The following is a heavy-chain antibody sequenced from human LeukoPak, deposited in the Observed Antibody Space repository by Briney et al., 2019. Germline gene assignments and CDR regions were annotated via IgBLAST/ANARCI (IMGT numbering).Heavy chain of an antibody. J-gene: IGHJ4*02. CDR2: IIPILGIA. D-gene: IGHD1-26*01. CDR3: AREGEIGVGASYY. CDR1: GYTFTGYY. V-gene: IGHV1-69*04. Sequence: SVKVSCKPSGYTFTGYYMHRVRQAPGQGLEWIGRIIPILGIANYAQKFQGRVTITADKSTSTAYMELSSLRSEDTAVYYCAREGEIGVGASYYWGQGTLVTVSS.